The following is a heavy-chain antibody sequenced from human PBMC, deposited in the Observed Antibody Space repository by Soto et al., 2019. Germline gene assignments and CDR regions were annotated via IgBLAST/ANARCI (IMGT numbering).Heavy chain of an antibody. V-gene: IGHV3-53*02. CDR2: TFSGGNT. J-gene: IGHJ6*02. D-gene: IGHD2-21*01. CDR1: GFSISSNY. CDR3: ARKPSSAIQGWAFGMDV. Sequence: ELQLVETGGGLIQTGGSLRLSCAASGFSISSNYIAWVRQPPGKGLEWVSTTFSGGNTEYAASVKGRCSISRDNYKNTLYLQMDNLRVEDTAVYYCARKPSSAIQGWAFGMDVWGQGTTVSASS.